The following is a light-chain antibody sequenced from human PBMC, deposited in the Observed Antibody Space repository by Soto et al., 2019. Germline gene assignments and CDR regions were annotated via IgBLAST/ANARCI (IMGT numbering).Light chain of an antibody. Sequence: QSVLTQPPSASGSPGQSVTISCTGTSSDVGGYNYVPWYQQHPGKAPNLMIYEVSERPSGVPDRFSGSKSSNTASLTVSGLQAEDEADYYCSSYAGSNNFVFGTGTKVTVL. CDR1: SSDVGGYNY. CDR3: SSYAGSNNFV. CDR2: EVS. V-gene: IGLV2-8*01. J-gene: IGLJ1*01.